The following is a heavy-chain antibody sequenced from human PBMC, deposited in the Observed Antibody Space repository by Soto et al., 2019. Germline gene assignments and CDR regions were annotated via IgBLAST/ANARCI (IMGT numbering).Heavy chain of an antibody. CDR3: AKDIFHSSGGRFLGMDV. D-gene: IGHD6-19*01. Sequence: GGSLRLSCAASGFTFDDYTMHWVRQAPGKGLEWVSLISWDGGSTYYADSVKGRFTISRDNSKNSLYLQMNSLRTEDTALYYCAKDIFHSSGGRFLGMDVWGQGTTVTVSS. CDR1: GFTFDDYT. V-gene: IGHV3-43*01. J-gene: IGHJ6*02. CDR2: ISWDGGST.